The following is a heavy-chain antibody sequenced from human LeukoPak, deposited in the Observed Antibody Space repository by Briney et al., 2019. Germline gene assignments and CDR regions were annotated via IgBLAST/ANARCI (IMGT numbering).Heavy chain of an antibody. CDR1: GFSFRNYA. CDR2: INTDGRIT. V-gene: IGHV3-64*02. J-gene: IGHJ4*02. CDR3: TRDGGSFCDFDY. Sequence: PGGSLRLSRVASGFSFRNYAIHWVRQAPGKGLEYVSVINTDGRITYYADSVKGRFTISRDNSKNTVYLQMGSLRGEDMAVYYCTRDGGSFCDFDYWGQGALVTVSS. D-gene: IGHD1-26*01.